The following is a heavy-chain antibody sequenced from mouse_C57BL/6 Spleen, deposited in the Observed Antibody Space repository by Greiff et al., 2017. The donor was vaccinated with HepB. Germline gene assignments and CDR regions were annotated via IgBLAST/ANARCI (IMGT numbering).Heavy chain of an antibody. CDR1: GFTFSDYY. CDR3: ARPYYYGSSYDAMDY. J-gene: IGHJ4*01. V-gene: IGHV5-12*01. D-gene: IGHD1-1*01. CDR2: ISNGGGST. Sequence: EVQVVESGGGLVQPGGSLKLSCAASGFTFSDYYMYWVRQTPEKRLEWVAYISNGGGSTYYPDTVKGRFTISRDNAKNTLYLQMSRLKSEDTAMYYCARPYYYGSSYDAMDYWGQGTSVTVSS.